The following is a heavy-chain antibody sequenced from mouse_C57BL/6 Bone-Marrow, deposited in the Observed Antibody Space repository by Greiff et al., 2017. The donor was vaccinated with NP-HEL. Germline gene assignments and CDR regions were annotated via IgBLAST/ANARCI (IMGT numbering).Heavy chain of an antibody. J-gene: IGHJ4*01. Sequence: VQLQQSGAELVRPGTSVKMSCKASGYTFTNYWIGWAKQRPGHGLEWIGDIYPGGGYTNYNEKFKGKATLTADKSSSTAYMQFSSLTSEDSAIYYGARWDYYGSRDAMDYWGQGTSVPVSS. CDR3: ARWDYYGSRDAMDY. D-gene: IGHD1-1*01. V-gene: IGHV1-63*01. CDR2: IYPGGGYT. CDR1: GYTFTNYW.